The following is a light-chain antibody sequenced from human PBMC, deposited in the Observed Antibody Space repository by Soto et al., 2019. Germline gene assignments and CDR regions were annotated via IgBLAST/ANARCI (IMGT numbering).Light chain of an antibody. CDR2: EVT. Sequence: QSALTQPASVSGSPGQSVTISCTGTSSDVGIYNCVSWYQQPPGTAPKLIIYEVTNRPSGVPDRFSGSKSGSTASLIISGVQAEDEADDYCSSSTSSSTDVVFGGGTKLTVL. CDR3: SSSTSSSTDVV. J-gene: IGLJ2*01. V-gene: IGLV2-18*02. CDR1: SSDVGIYNC.